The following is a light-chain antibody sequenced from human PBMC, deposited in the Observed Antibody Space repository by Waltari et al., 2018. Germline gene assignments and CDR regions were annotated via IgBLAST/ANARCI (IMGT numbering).Light chain of an antibody. CDR1: SSDIADYDY. CDR3: CSYACPNNFYV. V-gene: IGLV2-8*01. Sequence: QSALTQPPSASGSPGESVTISCTGTSSDIADYDYVSWYQQDPGKAPKLMIDEVIKRPSAVPDRYSGSRSGNTASLTVSGLQAEDEADYYGCSYACPNNFYVFGTGTKVTVL. J-gene: IGLJ1*01. CDR2: EVI.